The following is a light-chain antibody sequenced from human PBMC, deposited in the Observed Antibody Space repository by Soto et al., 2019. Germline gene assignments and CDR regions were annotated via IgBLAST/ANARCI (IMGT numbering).Light chain of an antibody. CDR2: GAS. CDR1: QSVSSSF. J-gene: IGKJ2*01. V-gene: IGKV3-20*01. CDR3: QQYGSSPYT. Sequence: ENVLTQSPGTLYLSPGERATLSCRASQSVSSSFLAWFQQTPGQAPRLIIYGASTRGSGIPDRFSGSGSGTEFTLTISRQETEDFAVYCCQQYGSSPYTFGQGTKLEIK.